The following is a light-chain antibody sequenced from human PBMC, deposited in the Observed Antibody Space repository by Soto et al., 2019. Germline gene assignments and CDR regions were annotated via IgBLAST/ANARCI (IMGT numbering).Light chain of an antibody. CDR2: DVS. J-gene: IGLJ1*01. CDR3: SSYTTSNTRQIV. Sequence: QSVLTQPGSVSGSPGQSITISCTGTSSDVGGYNYVSWYQQHPGKAPKFMIYDVSNRPSGVSNRFSGSKSGNTASLTISGLQAEDEADYYCSSYTTSNTRQIVFGTGTKLTVL. V-gene: IGLV2-14*01. CDR1: SSDVGGYNY.